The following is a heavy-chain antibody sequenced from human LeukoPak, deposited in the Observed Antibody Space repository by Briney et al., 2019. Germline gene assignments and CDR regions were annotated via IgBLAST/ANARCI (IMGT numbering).Heavy chain of an antibody. J-gene: IGHJ3*02. CDR2: ISGSGGST. CDR1: GFTFSSYW. Sequence: PGGSLRLSCAASGFTFSSYWMSWVRQAPGKGLEWVSSISGSGGSTFYADSVKGRFTISRDNSKNTLYLQMNSLRAEDTAIYYCAKALSQQLVPDDAFDIWGQGTMVTVSS. V-gene: IGHV3-23*01. CDR3: AKALSQQLVPDDAFDI. D-gene: IGHD6-13*01.